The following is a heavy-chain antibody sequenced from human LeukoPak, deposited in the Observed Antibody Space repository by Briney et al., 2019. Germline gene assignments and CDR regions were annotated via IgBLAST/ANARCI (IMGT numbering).Heavy chain of an antibody. CDR2: IIPIFGTA. J-gene: IGHJ6*02. CDR3: ARLGLVAIGYDYGMDV. CDR1: GGTFSSYA. D-gene: IGHD3-16*01. V-gene: IGHV1-69*13. Sequence: ASVKVSCKASGGTFSSYAISWVRQAPGEGREWRGGIIPIFGTANYDKKFQGRVTITADESTRTAYMDLSSLRSEDTAVYYCARLGLVAIGYDYGMDVWGQGTTVTVSS.